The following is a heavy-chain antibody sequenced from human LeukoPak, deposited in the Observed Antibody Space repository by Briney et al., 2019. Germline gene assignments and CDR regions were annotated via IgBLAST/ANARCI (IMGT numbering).Heavy chain of an antibody. D-gene: IGHD1-26*01. J-gene: IGHJ4*02. V-gene: IGHV3-9*01. CDR1: GFTFDDYA. CDR2: ISWDSGSI. Sequence: PGGSLRLSCAASGFTFDDYAMHWVRQAPGKGLEWVSGISWDSGSIGYADSVKGRFTISRDNAKNSLYLQMNSLRAEDTALYYCAKDRHSAIVGAAEEPDFDYWGQGTLVTVSS. CDR3: AKDRHSAIVGAAEEPDFDY.